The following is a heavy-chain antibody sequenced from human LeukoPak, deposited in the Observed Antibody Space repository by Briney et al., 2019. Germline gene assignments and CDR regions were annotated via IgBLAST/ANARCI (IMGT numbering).Heavy chain of an antibody. CDR1: GFNFNDAY. J-gene: IGHJ4*02. V-gene: IGHV3-15*01. CDR2: VKTIRDGGTT. D-gene: IGHD2-21*02. CDR3: TARVVTTNAF. Sequence: GGSLRLPCLGSGFNFNDAYMNWVRQAPGKGLEWVGRVKTIRDGGTTDDTAPVKGRFTISRDDSKRTVYLQMNSLKTEDTAVYFCTARVVTTNAFWGQGTLVTVSS.